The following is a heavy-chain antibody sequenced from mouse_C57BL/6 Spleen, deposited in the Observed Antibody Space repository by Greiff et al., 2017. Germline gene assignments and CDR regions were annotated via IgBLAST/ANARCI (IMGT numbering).Heavy chain of an antibody. CDR1: GFTFSDYG. CDR2: ISSGCSTI. V-gene: IGHV5-17*01. J-gene: IGHJ3*01. Sequence: EVQLVESGGGLVKPGGSLKLSCAASGFTFSDYGMHWVRQAPEQGLEWVAYISSGCSTIYYADTVKGRFTISSYHAKNNLFLQVSSLRSKDTAMYYCAMNGYFSWFADWGPGTLVTVSA. CDR3: AMNGYFSWFAD. D-gene: IGHD2-3*01.